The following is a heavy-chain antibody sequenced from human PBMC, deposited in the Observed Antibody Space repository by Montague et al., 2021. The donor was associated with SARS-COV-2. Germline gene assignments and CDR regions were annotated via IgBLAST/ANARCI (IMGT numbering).Heavy chain of an antibody. CDR3: ARDPDSGSYSSDAFDI. D-gene: IGHD1-26*01. CDR2: ISYDGSNK. J-gene: IGHJ3*02. Sequence: SLRLSCAASGFTFSSYAMHWVRQAPGKGLEWVAVISYDGSNKYYADSVKGRFTISRDNSKNTLYLQMNSLRAEDTAVYYCARDPDSGSYSSDAFDIWGQGKMVTVAS. V-gene: IGHV3-30-3*01. CDR1: GFTFSSYA.